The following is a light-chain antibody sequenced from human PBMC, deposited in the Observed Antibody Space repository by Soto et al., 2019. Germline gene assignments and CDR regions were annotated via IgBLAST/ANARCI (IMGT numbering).Light chain of an antibody. Sequence: IVLTQSPATLSLSPGERATLSCRVSQSIYTYLAWYQQRSGQAPRLLIHDASKRAPGVPARFSGSGSGTDFTLTISSLEPEDFAVYFCQQRSNWPLTFGGGTKVAVK. CDR3: QQRSNWPLT. CDR2: DAS. V-gene: IGKV3-11*01. CDR1: QSIYTY. J-gene: IGKJ4*01.